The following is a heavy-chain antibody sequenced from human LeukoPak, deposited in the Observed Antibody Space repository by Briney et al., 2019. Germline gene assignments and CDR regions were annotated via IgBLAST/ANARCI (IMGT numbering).Heavy chain of an antibody. J-gene: IGHJ4*02. CDR3: ASGLGYCSGGSCYSSFTYDY. CDR1: GGSFSGYY. V-gene: IGHV4-34*01. Sequence: SETLSLTCAVYGGSFSGYYWSWIRQPPGKGLEWIGEINHSGSTNYNPSLKSRVTISVDTPKNQFSLKLSSVTAADTAVYYCASGLGYCSGGSCYSSFTYDYWGQGTLVTVSS. CDR2: INHSGST. D-gene: IGHD2-15*01.